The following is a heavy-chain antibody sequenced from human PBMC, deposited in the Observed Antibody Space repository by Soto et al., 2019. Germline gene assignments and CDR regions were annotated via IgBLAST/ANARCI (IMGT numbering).Heavy chain of an antibody. CDR3: ARAGTGWYWFDP. CDR2: LNYDGSTT. J-gene: IGHJ5*02. CDR1: GFTFSSYW. Sequence: EVQLVESGGGLVQPGGSLRLSCAASGFTFSSYWMHWVRQVPGKGLVWVSRLNYDGSTTTYADSVTGRFTISRDNARNMLYLQMNSLRAEDTAVYYCARAGTGWYWFDPWGQGTLVTVSS. V-gene: IGHV3-74*03. D-gene: IGHD6-19*01.